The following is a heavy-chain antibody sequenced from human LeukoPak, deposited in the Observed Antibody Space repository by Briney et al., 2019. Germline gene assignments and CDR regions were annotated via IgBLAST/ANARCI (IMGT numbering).Heavy chain of an antibody. J-gene: IGHJ6*02. CDR3: AAKPGITGTTYYYYGMDV. V-gene: IGHV4-31*03. Sequence: SQTLSLTCTVSGGSISSGGYYWSWIRQHPGKGLEWIGYIYYSGSTYYNPSLKSRVTISVDTSKNQFSLKLSSVTGADTAVYYCAAKPGITGTTYYYYGMDVWGQGTTVTVSS. D-gene: IGHD1-20*01. CDR2: IYYSGST. CDR1: GGSISSGGYY.